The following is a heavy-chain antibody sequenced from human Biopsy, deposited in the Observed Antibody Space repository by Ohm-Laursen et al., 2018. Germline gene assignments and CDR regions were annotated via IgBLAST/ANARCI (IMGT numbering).Heavy chain of an antibody. V-gene: IGHV4-31*03. CDR2: IENSGSS. J-gene: IGHJ5*02. Sequence: TLSLTCIVSGASINTGGHYWSWIRQSPKKGLEWIGYIENSGSSYYNPSPKSRVTMSVDTSRNQFSLKLRSLTIADTAVYFCGRESRLLNAVGVFDPWGQGTLVIVSS. D-gene: IGHD2-21*01. CDR1: GASINTGGHY. CDR3: GRESRLLNAVGVFDP.